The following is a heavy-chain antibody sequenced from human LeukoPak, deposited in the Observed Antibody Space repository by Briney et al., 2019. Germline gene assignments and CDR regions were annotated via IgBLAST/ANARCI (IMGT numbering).Heavy chain of an antibody. J-gene: IGHJ2*01. CDR1: GFPFGVYW. D-gene: IGHD6-19*01. CDR3: AKGKTVAGWYFDL. CDR2: IKSDGSEE. V-gene: IGHV3-7*01. Sequence: GGSLRLSCVASGFPFGVYWMSWVRQGPGKGLEWVANIKSDGSEEYYADSVKGRLTVSRDNAKNSLFLQMNRLRVEDTAVYYCAKGKTVAGWYFDLWGRGTLVTVSS.